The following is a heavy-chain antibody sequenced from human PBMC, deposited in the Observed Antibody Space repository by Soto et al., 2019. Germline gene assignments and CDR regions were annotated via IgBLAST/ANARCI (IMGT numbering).Heavy chain of an antibody. CDR2: FDPEDGET. V-gene: IGHV1-24*01. CDR1: GYTLTELS. CDR3: ATGKGRYFDWTFDY. J-gene: IGHJ4*02. D-gene: IGHD3-9*01. Sequence: ASVKFSCKVSGYTLTELSMHWVRQAPGKGLEWMGGFDPEDGETIYAQKFQGRVTMTEDTSTDTAYMELSSLRSEDTAVYYCATGKGRYFDWTFDYWGQGTLVTVSS.